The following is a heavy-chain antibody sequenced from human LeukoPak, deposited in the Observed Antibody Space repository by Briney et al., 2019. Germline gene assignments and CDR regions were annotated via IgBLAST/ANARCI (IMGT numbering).Heavy chain of an antibody. CDR3: ERDHNYAYDN. D-gene: IGHD1-1*01. V-gene: IGHV3-48*01. CDR2: IGIDSGNT. J-gene: IGHJ4*02. Sequence: GGSLRLSCTASGFPFIEYSMNWVRQAPGKGLEWISCIGIDSGNTKYADSVRGRFTISADKPKNSLYLQMNSLRVEDTAVYYCERDHNYAYDNWGPGIMVSV. CDR1: GFPFIEYS.